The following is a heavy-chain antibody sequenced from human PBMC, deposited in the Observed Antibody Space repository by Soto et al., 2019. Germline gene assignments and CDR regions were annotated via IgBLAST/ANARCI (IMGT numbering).Heavy chain of an antibody. CDR2: IIPIFGTA. CDR3: TVTTSIPYYYYYGMDV. D-gene: IGHD4-17*01. CDR1: GGTFSSYA. Sequence: QVQLVQSGAEVKKPGSSVKVSCKASGGTFSSYAISWVRQAPGRGLEWMGGIIPIFGTANYAQKFQGRVTITADESTSTAYMELSSLRSEDTAVYYCTVTTSIPYYYYYGMDVWGQGTTVTVSS. J-gene: IGHJ6*02. V-gene: IGHV1-69*01.